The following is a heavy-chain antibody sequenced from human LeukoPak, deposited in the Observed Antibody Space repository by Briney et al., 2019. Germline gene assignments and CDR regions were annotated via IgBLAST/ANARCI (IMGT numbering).Heavy chain of an antibody. V-gene: IGHV3-66*01. D-gene: IGHD6-13*01. CDR2: IYSGGST. CDR3: AKDASAQHLGIFDF. CDR1: GFTVSSNY. Sequence: GGSLRLSCAASGFTVSSNYMSWVRQAPGKGLEWVSVIYSGGSTYYADSVKGRFTISRDNSKNTLYLQVNTLRAEDTATYYCAKDASAQHLGIFDFWGQGTLVTVSS. J-gene: IGHJ4*02.